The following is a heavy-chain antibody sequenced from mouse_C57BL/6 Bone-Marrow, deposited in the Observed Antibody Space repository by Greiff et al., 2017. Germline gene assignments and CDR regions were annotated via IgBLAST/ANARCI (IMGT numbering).Heavy chain of an antibody. CDR1: GYTFTSYW. J-gene: IGHJ2*01. CDR3: ARFGYLYYFDY. D-gene: IGHD2-2*01. V-gene: IGHV1-64*01. Sequence: QVQLKQPGAELVKPGASVKLSCKASGYTFTSYWMRWVKQRPGQGLEWIGMIHPNSGSTNYNEKFKSKATLTVEKSSSTAYMQLSSLTSEDSAVYYCARFGYLYYFDYWGQGTTLTVSS. CDR2: IHPNSGST.